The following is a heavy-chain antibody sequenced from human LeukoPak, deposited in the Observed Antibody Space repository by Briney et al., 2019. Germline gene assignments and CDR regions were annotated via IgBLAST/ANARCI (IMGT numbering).Heavy chain of an antibody. Sequence: GRSLRLSCAASGFTFSSYGMHWVRQAPGKGLEWVAVISYDGSNKYYADSVKGRFTISRDNSENTLYLQMNSLRAEDTAVYYCARGKPRYCSSTSCYKLHYYGMDVWGQGTTVTVSS. CDR1: GFTFSSYG. V-gene: IGHV3-30*03. CDR2: ISYDGSNK. J-gene: IGHJ6*02. D-gene: IGHD2-2*02. CDR3: ARGKPRYCSSTSCYKLHYYGMDV.